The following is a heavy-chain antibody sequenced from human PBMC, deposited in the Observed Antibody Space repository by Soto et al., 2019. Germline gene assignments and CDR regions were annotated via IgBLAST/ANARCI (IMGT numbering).Heavy chain of an antibody. CDR1: GGSISSFY. J-gene: IGHJ4*02. V-gene: IGHV4-4*07. Sequence: PSETLSLTCTVSGGSISSFYWSWIRQPAGRGLEWIGRIYTSGSTNYNPSLKSRVTMSVDTSKNQFSLKRSSVTAADTAVYYCARAGVAGGFDYWGQGTLVTVSS. CDR2: IYTSGST. D-gene: IGHD6-19*01. CDR3: ARAGVAGGFDY.